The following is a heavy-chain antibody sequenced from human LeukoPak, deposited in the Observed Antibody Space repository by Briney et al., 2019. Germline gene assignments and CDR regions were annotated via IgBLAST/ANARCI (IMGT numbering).Heavy chain of an antibody. CDR1: RFTFSSYT. J-gene: IGHJ5*02. CDR2: ISYDGSNK. D-gene: IGHD2-2*01. V-gene: IGHV3-30-3*01. Sequence: GGSLRLSCAASRFTFSSYTMHWVRQAPGEGLEWVAVISYDGSNKYYADSVKGRFTISRDNSKNTLYLQMNSLRAEDTAVYYCARGVSSLYQLLKGHWFDPWGQGTLVTVSS. CDR3: ARGVSSLYQLLKGHWFDP.